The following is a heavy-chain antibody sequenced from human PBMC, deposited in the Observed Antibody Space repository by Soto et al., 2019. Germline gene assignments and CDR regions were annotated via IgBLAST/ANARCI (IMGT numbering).Heavy chain of an antibody. J-gene: IGHJ3*02. CDR3: SRDRSDTSTSLYAVDI. CDR1: GGSVSSGVHY. D-gene: IGHD3-9*01. V-gene: IGHV4-61*08. Sequence: SETLSLTCTVSGGSVSSGVHYWSWIRQPPGEGLEWIAYIYHTGTTDYKPSLKSRVTISVDLSKNQFSLRLSSMTAAATAVYSCSRDRSDTSTSLYAVDIWGQGTMV. CDR2: IYHTGTT.